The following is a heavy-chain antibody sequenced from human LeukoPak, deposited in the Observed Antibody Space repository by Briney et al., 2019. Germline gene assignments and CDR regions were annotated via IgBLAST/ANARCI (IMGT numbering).Heavy chain of an antibody. V-gene: IGHV1-69*04. Sequence: SVKVSCKASGYTFTSYYMHWVRQAPGQGLEWMGRIIPILGIANYAQKFQGRVTITADKSTSTAYMELSSLRSEDTAVYYCARGLAAYCGGDCYFGYWGQGTLVTVSS. CDR2: IIPILGIA. D-gene: IGHD2-21*01. CDR1: GYTFTSYY. CDR3: ARGLAAYCGGDCYFGY. J-gene: IGHJ4*02.